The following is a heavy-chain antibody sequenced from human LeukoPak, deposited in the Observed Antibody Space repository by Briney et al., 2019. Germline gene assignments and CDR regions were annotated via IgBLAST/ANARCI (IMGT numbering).Heavy chain of an antibody. CDR3: ARDHYGSGSYSFLVGY. Sequence: ASVKVSCKASGYTFTGYYMHWVRQAPGQGLEWMGWINPNSGGTNYAQKFQGRVTMTRDTSISTAYMVLSRLRSDDTAVYYCARDHYGSGSYSFLVGYWGQGTLVTVSS. D-gene: IGHD3-10*01. CDR2: INPNSGGT. V-gene: IGHV1-2*02. J-gene: IGHJ4*02. CDR1: GYTFTGYY.